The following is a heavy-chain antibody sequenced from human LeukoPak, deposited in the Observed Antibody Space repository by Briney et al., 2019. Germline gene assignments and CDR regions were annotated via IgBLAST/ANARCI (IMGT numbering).Heavy chain of an antibody. CDR3: ARASSSWTFDY. Sequence: PSETLSLTCAVSGGSISSGGYSWSWIRQPPGKGLEWIGYIYHSGSTYYNPSLKSRVTISVDRSKNQFSLKLSSVTAADTAVYYCARASSSWTFDYWGQGTLVTVSS. D-gene: IGHD6-13*01. CDR1: GGSISSGGYS. V-gene: IGHV4-30-2*01. CDR2: IYHSGST. J-gene: IGHJ4*02.